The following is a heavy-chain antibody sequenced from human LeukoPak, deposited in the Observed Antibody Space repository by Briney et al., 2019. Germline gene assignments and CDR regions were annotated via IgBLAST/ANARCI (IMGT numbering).Heavy chain of an antibody. CDR2: IYSGGGT. J-gene: IGHJ4*02. CDR3: ARVIRGGVDY. Sequence: PGGSLRLSCAASGFTVSSNYMSRVHQAPGKGLEWVSVIYSGGGTYYADSVRGRFTISRDKSKNTLDLQMNSLRVEDTAVYYCARVIRGGVDYWGQGTLVTVSS. V-gene: IGHV3-53*01. CDR1: GFTVSSNY. D-gene: IGHD3-10*01.